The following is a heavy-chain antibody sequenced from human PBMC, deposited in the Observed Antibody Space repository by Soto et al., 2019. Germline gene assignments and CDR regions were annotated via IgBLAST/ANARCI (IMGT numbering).Heavy chain of an antibody. J-gene: IGHJ6*02. V-gene: IGHV5-51*01. Sequence: PGESLNISCKGSGYSVRSYWSGWVRQLPGKGLEWMGIIYPGDSDTRYSPSLQGQVTISADTSISTAYLQWTSLKASDTAMYYCARSRRGAYSSGWYSLSGYYNYGIDVWGQGTTVTVSS. CDR1: GYSVRSYW. D-gene: IGHD6-19*01. CDR2: IYPGDSDT. CDR3: ARSRRGAYSSGWYSLSGYYNYGIDV.